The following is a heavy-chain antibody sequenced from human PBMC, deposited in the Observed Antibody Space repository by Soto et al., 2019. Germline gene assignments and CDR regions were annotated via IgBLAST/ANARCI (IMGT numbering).Heavy chain of an antibody. CDR3: AKGCTRTTCYVYSPSFDY. D-gene: IGHD2-2*01. J-gene: IGHJ4*02. Sequence: EVQLLESGGGLVQPGGSLRLSCVASGFTFSDYSMSWVRQAPGKGLEWVSGIGGSDGKTYYADSVKGRFTVSRDNSKNTLFLQMNSLRAEDTALYYCAKGCTRTTCYVYSPSFDYWGQGTLVTVSS. CDR1: GFTFSDYS. CDR2: IGGSDGKT. V-gene: IGHV3-23*01.